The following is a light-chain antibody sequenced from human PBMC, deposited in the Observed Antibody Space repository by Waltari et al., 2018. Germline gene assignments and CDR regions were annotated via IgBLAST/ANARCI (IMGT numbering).Light chain of an antibody. Sequence: QSALTQPASESRSPRHSLTISSPGTSCDVCGYHYVSWDQKHPGKAPKLMIYEVSNRPSGLSNRFSGAKSGNTVSLTISGLQAEDEADYYCSSFTSGSTLVVFGGGTKLTVL. CDR1: SCDVCGYHY. V-gene: IGLV2-14*01. CDR2: EVS. J-gene: IGLJ2*01. CDR3: SSFTSGSTLVV.